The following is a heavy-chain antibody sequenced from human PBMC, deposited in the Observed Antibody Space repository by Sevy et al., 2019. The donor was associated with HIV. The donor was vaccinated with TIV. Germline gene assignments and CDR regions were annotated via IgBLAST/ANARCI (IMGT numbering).Heavy chain of an antibody. CDR3: ARVARFLEWSQLYYFDY. Sequence: SETLSLTCTVSGGSISSYYWSWIRQPAGKGLEWIGRIYTSGSTNYNPSLKRRVTMSVDTSKNQFSLKLSSVTAADTAVYYCARVARFLEWSQLYYFDYWGQGTLVTVSS. V-gene: IGHV4-4*07. J-gene: IGHJ4*02. D-gene: IGHD3-3*01. CDR1: GGSISSYY. CDR2: IYTSGST.